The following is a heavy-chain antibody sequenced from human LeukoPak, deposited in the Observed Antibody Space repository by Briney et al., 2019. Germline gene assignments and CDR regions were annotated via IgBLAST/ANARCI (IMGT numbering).Heavy chain of an antibody. CDR2: INPSGGGT. CDR1: GYTFTRYY. V-gene: IGHV1-46*01. J-gene: IGHJ1*01. Sequence: ASVKVSCKASGYTFTRYYLHWVRQAPGQRLEGMGIINPSGGGTSYAQKFQGRGTMTRDMSTSTVYMELSSLRSDDTAVYYCARALAAAAGRRAGMMGDWGQGTLVTVSS. D-gene: IGHD6-13*01. CDR3: ARALAAAAGRRAGMMGD.